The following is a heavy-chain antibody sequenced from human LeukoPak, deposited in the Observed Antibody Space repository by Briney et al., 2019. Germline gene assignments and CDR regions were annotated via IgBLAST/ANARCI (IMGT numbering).Heavy chain of an antibody. Sequence: GVSLRLSCAASGFTFSSYAMSWDRQAPGKGLEWVSAISGSVGNTYYADSGKGPFTISRDNSKNTLYLQMNSSRAEATAVYACYGWYYYDSSGYYPVGDYWGQGTLVTVSS. CDR3: YGWYYYDSSGYYPVGDY. J-gene: IGHJ4*02. V-gene: IGHV3-23*01. D-gene: IGHD3-22*01. CDR2: ISGSVGNT. CDR1: GFTFSSYA.